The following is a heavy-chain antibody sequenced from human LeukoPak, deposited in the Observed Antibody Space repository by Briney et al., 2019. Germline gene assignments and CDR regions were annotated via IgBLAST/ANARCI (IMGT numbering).Heavy chain of an antibody. Sequence: SETLSLTCTVSGGSISSYYWSWIRQPPGKGLVWIGYIYYSGSTNYNPSLKSRVTISVDTSKNQFSLKLSSVTAADTAVYYCARARRGVGATTLDYWGQGTLVTVSS. CDR1: GGSISSYY. CDR2: IYYSGST. J-gene: IGHJ4*02. D-gene: IGHD1-26*01. V-gene: IGHV4-59*01. CDR3: ARARRGVGATTLDY.